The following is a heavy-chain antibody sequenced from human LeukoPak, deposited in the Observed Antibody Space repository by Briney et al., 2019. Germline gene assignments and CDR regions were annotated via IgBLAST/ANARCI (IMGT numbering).Heavy chain of an antibody. CDR2: IYYSGST. CDR1: GVSISSYY. CDR3: ARIYCTNGVCYYFDY. V-gene: IGHV4-59*01. D-gene: IGHD2-8*01. Sequence: SETLSLTCTVSGVSISSYYWSWIRQPPGKGLEWIGYIYYSGSTNYNPSLKSRVTISVDTSKNQFSLKLSSVTAADTAVYYCARIYCTNGVCYYFDYWGQGTLVTVSS. J-gene: IGHJ4*02.